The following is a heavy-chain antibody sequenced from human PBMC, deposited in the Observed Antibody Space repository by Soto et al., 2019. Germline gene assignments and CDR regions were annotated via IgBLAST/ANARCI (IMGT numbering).Heavy chain of an antibody. V-gene: IGHV4-30-4*01. CDR3: ARYSGYEGLRFDP. Sequence: SETLSLTCTVSGGSISSYYWSWVRQPPGKGLEWIGYIYYSGSTYYNPSLKSRVTISVDTSKNQFSLKLSSVTAADTAVYYCARYSGYEGLRFDPWGQGTLVTVSS. J-gene: IGHJ5*02. D-gene: IGHD5-12*01. CDR2: IYYSGST. CDR1: GGSISSYY.